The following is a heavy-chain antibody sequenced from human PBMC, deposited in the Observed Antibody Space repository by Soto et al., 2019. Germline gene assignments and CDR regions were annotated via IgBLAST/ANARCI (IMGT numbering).Heavy chain of an antibody. V-gene: IGHV4-34*01. Sequence: QVQLQKWGAGLLKPSETLSLTCAVYGGSFSGYYWSWIRQPPGTGLEWSGEINHSGSTNYNPSLKSRVNISVDTSKNQFSLKLSYVTAADTAVYYCARGRYYYGSGSYYVVPYYYYGMDVWGQGTTVTVSS. D-gene: IGHD3-10*01. CDR2: INHSGST. J-gene: IGHJ6*02. CDR1: GGSFSGYY. CDR3: ARGRYYYGSGSYYVVPYYYYGMDV.